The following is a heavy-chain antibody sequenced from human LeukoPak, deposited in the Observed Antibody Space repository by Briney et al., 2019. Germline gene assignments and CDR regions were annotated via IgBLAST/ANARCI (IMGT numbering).Heavy chain of an antibody. J-gene: IGHJ4*02. CDR3: TRDRGGNSAIDY. CDR1: GGTFSSYA. D-gene: IGHD4-23*01. Sequence: SVKVSCKASGGTFSSYAMSWVRQAPGQGLEWMGGIIPIFGTANYAQKFQGRVTITADESTSTAYMELSSLRSEDTAVYYCTRDRGGNSAIDYWGQGTLVTVSS. CDR2: IIPIFGTA. V-gene: IGHV1-69*13.